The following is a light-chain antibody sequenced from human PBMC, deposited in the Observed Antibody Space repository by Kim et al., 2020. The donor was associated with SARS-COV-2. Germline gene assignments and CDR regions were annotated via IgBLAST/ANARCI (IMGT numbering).Light chain of an antibody. CDR1: SSNIGSNT. J-gene: IGLJ3*02. CDR2: SNN. Sequence: QSVLTQPPSASGTPGQRVTISCSGSSSNIGSNTVNWYQQHPGTAPQLLIYSNNQRPSGVPDRFSGSKSGTSASLAISGLQSEDEDDYYCAAWDDSLNGPVFGGGTQLTVL. CDR3: AAWDDSLNGPV. V-gene: IGLV1-44*01.